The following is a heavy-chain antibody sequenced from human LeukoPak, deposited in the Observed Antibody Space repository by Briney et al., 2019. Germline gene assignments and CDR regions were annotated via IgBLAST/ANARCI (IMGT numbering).Heavy chain of an antibody. CDR1: GFTFSSYS. Sequence: PGGSLRLSCAASGFTFSSYSMNWVRQAPGKGLEWVSSISSSSSYRYYADSVKGRFTISRDNAKNSLYLQMNSLRVDDTAVYYCARSTSSEYDIYHFDYWGQGTLVTVSS. D-gene: IGHD3-9*01. V-gene: IGHV3-21*01. CDR2: ISSSSSYR. J-gene: IGHJ4*02. CDR3: ARSTSSEYDIYHFDY.